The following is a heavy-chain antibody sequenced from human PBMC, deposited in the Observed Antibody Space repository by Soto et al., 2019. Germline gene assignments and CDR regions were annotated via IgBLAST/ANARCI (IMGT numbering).Heavy chain of an antibody. CDR3: ARGGATGGGAFDI. Sequence: SETLSLTCTGSGGSISSYYWSWIRQPPGKGLEWIGYIYYSGSTNYNPSLKSRVTISVDTSKNQFSLKLSSVTAADTAVYYCARGGATGGGAFDIWGQGTMVTVSS. CDR1: GGSISSYY. CDR2: IYYSGST. D-gene: IGHD1-26*01. V-gene: IGHV4-59*01. J-gene: IGHJ3*02.